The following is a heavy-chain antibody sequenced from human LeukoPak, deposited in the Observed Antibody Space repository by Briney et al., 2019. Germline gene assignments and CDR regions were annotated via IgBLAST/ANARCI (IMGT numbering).Heavy chain of an antibody. CDR3: ARDAGDGHNPWYYFDY. CDR2: ISYDGSNK. Sequence: GGSLRLSCAASGFTFSSYAMHWVRQAPGKGLEWVAVISYDGSNKYYADSVKGRFTISRDNSKNTLYLQMNSLRAEDTAVYYCARDAGDGHNPWYYFDYWGQGTLVTVSS. D-gene: IGHD5-24*01. V-gene: IGHV3-30-3*01. J-gene: IGHJ4*02. CDR1: GFTFSSYA.